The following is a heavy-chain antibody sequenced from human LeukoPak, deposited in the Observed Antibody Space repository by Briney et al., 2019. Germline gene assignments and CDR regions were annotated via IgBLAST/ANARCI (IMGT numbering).Heavy chain of an antibody. D-gene: IGHD3-10*01. V-gene: IGHV4-4*07. CDR3: ARGTMVRASDYYYMDV. Sequence: PSETLSLTCTVSGGSISSYYWSWIRQPAGKGLEWIGRIYTSGSTNYNPSLKSRVTMSVDTSKTQFSLKLSSVTAADTAVYYCARGTMVRASDYYYMDVWGKGTTVTVSS. CDR1: GGSISSYY. J-gene: IGHJ6*03. CDR2: IYTSGST.